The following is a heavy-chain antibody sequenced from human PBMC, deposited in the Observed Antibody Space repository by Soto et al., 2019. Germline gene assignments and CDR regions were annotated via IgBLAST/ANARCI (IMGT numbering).Heavy chain of an antibody. D-gene: IGHD3-22*01. Sequence: SETLSLTCAVSGGSISSSNWWSWVRQPPGKGLEWIGEIYHSGSTNYNPSLKSRVTISVDTSKNQFSLKLSSVTAADTAVYYCARGRPDGTMIVVVDYWGQGTLVTVSS. J-gene: IGHJ4*02. CDR2: IYHSGST. V-gene: IGHV4-4*02. CDR1: GGSISSSNW. CDR3: ARGRPDGTMIVVVDY.